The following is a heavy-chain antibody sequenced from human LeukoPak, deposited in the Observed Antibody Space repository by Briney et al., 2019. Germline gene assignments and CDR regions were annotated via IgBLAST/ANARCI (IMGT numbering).Heavy chain of an antibody. V-gene: IGHV3-64*02. D-gene: IGHD1-26*01. CDR2: INTDGRIT. Sequence: GGSLRLSCVASGFSFRNYAIHWVRQAPGKGLEYVSVINTDGRITYYADSVTGRFTISRDNSKNTVYLQMGSLRGEDMAVYYCTRDGGSFCDFDYWGQGALVTVSS. J-gene: IGHJ4*02. CDR1: GFSFRNYA. CDR3: TRDGGSFCDFDY.